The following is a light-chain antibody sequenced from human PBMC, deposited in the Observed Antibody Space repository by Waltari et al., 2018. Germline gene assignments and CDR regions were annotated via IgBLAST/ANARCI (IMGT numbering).Light chain of an antibody. CDR1: ESVSDY. J-gene: IGKJ3*01. Sequence: EFVLTQSPVTLSLSPGDTATVLCRASESVSDYQAWYQQRDGQAPRLLIYDVSSRAAGITARFSGCRSGTEYTLTISSIEPEDYAIDYCQHRLNRPQITFGRGTKVHVK. CDR3: QHRLNRPQIT. V-gene: IGKV3-11*01. CDR2: DVS.